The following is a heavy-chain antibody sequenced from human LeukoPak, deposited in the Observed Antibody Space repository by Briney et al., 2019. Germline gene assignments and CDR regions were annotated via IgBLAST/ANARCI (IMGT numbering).Heavy chain of an antibody. CDR1: GGSFSGYY. CDR2: INHSGST. D-gene: IGHD2-15*01. CDR3: ARGRKEVVAATPPRINWFDP. Sequence: PSETLSLTCAVYGGSFSGYYWSWIRQPPGKGLEWIGEINHSGSTNYNPSLKSRVTISVDTSKNQFSLKLSSVTAADTAVYYCARGRKEVVAATPPRINWFDPSGQGTLVTVSS. J-gene: IGHJ5*02. V-gene: IGHV4-34*01.